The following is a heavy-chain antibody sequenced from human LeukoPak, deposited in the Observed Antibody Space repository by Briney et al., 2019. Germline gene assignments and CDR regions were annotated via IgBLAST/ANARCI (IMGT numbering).Heavy chain of an antibody. D-gene: IGHD6-19*01. V-gene: IGHV5-51*01. J-gene: IGHJ4*02. CDR1: GFTFTSYW. CDR3: ARQEATGSGWYPSDY. CDR2: IYPGDSDT. Sequence: PGGSLRLSCAASGFTFTSYWIGWVRQMPGKGLEWMGIIYPGDSDTRYSPSFQGQVTISADKSISTAYLQWSSLKASDTAMYYCARQEATGSGWYPSDYWGQGALVTVSS.